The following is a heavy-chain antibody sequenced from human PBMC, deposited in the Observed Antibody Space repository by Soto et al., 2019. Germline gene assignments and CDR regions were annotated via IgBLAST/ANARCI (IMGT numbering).Heavy chain of an antibody. V-gene: IGHV3-74*03. J-gene: IGHJ6*02. CDR3: TRGHYFGMDV. CDR1: GFTFSTSW. CDR2: VGTDGSGT. Sequence: GGSLRLSCAASGFTFSTSWMHWVRQAPGKGLVWVSHVGTDGSGTTYADSVRGRFTISRDNAKNALFLHMSSLRDEDTAVYYCTRGHYFGMDVWGQGTTVTVSS.